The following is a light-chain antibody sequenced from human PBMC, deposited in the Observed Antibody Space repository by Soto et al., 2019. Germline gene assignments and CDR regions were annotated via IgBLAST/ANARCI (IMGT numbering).Light chain of an antibody. V-gene: IGKV1-5*03. Sequence: DSPITQSPSTLSASVRDRVTITCRASQSISSWLAWYQQKPGKAPKLLIYKASSLESGVPSRFSGSGSGTEFTLTISSLQPDDFATYYCKQYRTFGQGTKV. CDR3: KQYRT. CDR1: QSISSW. J-gene: IGKJ1*01. CDR2: KAS.